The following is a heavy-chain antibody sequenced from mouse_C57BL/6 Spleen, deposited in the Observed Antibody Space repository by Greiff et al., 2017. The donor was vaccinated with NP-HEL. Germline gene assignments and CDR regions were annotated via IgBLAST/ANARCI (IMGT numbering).Heavy chain of an antibody. CDR3: ASNYQRVFAY. V-gene: IGHV1-50*01. J-gene: IGHJ3*01. D-gene: IGHD2-1*01. Sequence: QVQLQQSGAELVKPGASVKLSCKASGYTFTSYWMQWVKQRPGQGLEWIGEIDPSDSYTNYNQKFKGKATLTVDTSSSTAYMQLSSLTSEDSAVYYCASNYQRVFAYWGQGTLVTVSA. CDR2: IDPSDSYT. CDR1: GYTFTSYW.